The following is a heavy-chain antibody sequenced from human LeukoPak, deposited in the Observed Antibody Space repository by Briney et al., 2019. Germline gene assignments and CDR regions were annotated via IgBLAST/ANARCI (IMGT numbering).Heavy chain of an antibody. CDR3: ARDTEDDDGITTFDY. J-gene: IGHJ4*02. CDR1: GFTFSDYY. V-gene: IGHV3-11*01. Sequence: GGSLRLSCAISGFTFSDYYFSWIRQAPGKGLEWISYISSSGNVIYYADSVKGRFTLSRDNANNSLYLQMNSLRVEDTAVYYCARDTEDDDGITTFDYWGQGTLVTVSS. CDR2: ISSSGNVI. D-gene: IGHD1-1*01.